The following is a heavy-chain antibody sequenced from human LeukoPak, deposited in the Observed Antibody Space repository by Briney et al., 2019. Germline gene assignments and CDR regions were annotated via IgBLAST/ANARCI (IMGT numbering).Heavy chain of an antibody. D-gene: IGHD5-18*01. Sequence: PSETLSLTCTVSGGSISSSSYYWGWIRQPPGKGLEWIGSIYYSGSTYYNPSLESRVTMSLDTSKNQFSLKLASVTAADTAIYYCAKGAGGFSYYNWFDPWGQGTLVTVSS. J-gene: IGHJ5*02. CDR2: IYYSGST. V-gene: IGHV4-39*07. CDR3: AKGAGGFSYYNWFDP. CDR1: GGSISSSSYY.